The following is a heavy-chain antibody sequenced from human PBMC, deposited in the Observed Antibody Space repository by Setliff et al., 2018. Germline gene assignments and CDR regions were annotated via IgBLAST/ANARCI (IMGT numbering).Heavy chain of an antibody. CDR2: IDVGGTNT. CDR1: GFTFSSFA. V-gene: IGHV3-23*01. CDR3: AKDKDVRVDYFDY. Sequence: GGSLRLSCAASGFTFSSFAMSWVRQAPGKRLEWVSIIDVGGTNTYYRDSVKGRFTISRDNSKSTLYLQMNSLRAEDTAIYYCAKDKDVRVDYFDYWGPGTLVTVSS. J-gene: IGHJ4*02. D-gene: IGHD3-10*01.